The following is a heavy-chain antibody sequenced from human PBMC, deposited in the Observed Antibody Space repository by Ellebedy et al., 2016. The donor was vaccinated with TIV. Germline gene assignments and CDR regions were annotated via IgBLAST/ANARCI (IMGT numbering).Heavy chain of an antibody. J-gene: IGHJ4*02. D-gene: IGHD3-9*01. CDR3: ATDILTGYTH. CDR1: GYTFTSFG. CDR2: ISAYNGYT. V-gene: IGHV1-18*04. Sequence: AASVKVSCKASGYTFTSFGISWVRQAPGQGLEWMGWISAYNGYTNFAQKFQGRVSMTTDTSASTAYMELRSLRSDDTAVYYCATDILTGYTHWGRGTLVTVSS.